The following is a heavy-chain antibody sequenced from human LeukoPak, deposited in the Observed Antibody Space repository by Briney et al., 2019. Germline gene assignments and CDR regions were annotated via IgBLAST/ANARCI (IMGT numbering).Heavy chain of an antibody. CDR2: ISSSSSYI. D-gene: IGHD3-10*01. CDR1: AFTFGSYS. Sequence: GGSLRLSCAASAFTFGSYSMNWVRQAPGKGLEWVSSISSSSSYIYYADSVKGRFTISRDNAKNSLYLQMNSLRAEDTAVYYCARVHSSLLWFGEQYGMDVWGQGTTVTVSS. V-gene: IGHV3-21*01. J-gene: IGHJ6*02. CDR3: ARVHSSLLWFGEQYGMDV.